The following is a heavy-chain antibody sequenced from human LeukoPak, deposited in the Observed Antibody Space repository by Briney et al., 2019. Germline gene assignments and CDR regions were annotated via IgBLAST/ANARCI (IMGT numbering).Heavy chain of an antibody. J-gene: IGHJ4*02. V-gene: IGHV4-59*08. D-gene: IGHD6-19*01. CDR3: ARPRAVPGFYYFDY. CDR2: IYYSGST. Sequence: ETLSLTCTVSGGSISSYYWTWLRQPPGKGLEWIGYIYYSGSTNYNPSLKSRVTISVDTSKNQFSLKLSSLTAADTAVYYCARPRAVPGFYYFDYWGQGTLVTVSS. CDR1: GGSISSYY.